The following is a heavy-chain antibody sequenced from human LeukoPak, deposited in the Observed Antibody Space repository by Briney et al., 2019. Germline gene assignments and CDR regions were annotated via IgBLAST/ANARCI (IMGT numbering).Heavy chain of an antibody. CDR2: IYYSGST. CDR3: ARDPVTMVRGFGYYYYGMDV. J-gene: IGHJ6*02. CDR1: GGSISSYY. Sequence: PSETLSLTCTVSGGSISSYYWSWIRQPPGKGLEWIGYIYYSGSTNYNPSLKSRVTISVDTSKNQFSLKLSSVTAADTAVYYCARDPVTMVRGFGYYYYGMDVWGQGTTVTVSS. D-gene: IGHD3-10*01. V-gene: IGHV4-59*01.